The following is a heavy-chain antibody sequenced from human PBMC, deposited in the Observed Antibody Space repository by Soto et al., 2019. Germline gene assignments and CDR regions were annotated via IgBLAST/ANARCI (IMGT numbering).Heavy chain of an antibody. Sequence: PSETLSLTCSVSGGSMRSEGYYLSWIRQHPGKGLEWIGYIYYSGLTAYNPSLKSRLTISVDKSKNEFYLKMRSVTAADTAVYYCAYLRGFTGYPGDWVQGTLVTVAS. J-gene: IGHJ4*02. V-gene: IGHV4-31*03. CDR3: AYLRGFTGYPGD. CDR2: IYYSGLT. D-gene: IGHD3-16*01. CDR1: GGSMRSEGYY.